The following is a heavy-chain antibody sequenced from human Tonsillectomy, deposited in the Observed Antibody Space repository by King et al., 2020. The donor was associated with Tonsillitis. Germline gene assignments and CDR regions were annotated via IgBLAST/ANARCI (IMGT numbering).Heavy chain of an antibody. Sequence: QLVQSGAEMKKPGASMKVSCKASGFFFTDHCMHWVRQAPGQGLEWMGWINPNSGGTKYALESQGRGTITRDPSISPAYMELGRLRYDDTAVYFCSRDIPGLTTWDGAFDLWGQGTMLTVSS. D-gene: IGHD2-2*02. CDR1: GFFFTDHC. J-gene: IGHJ3*01. V-gene: IGHV1-2*02. CDR2: INPNSGGT. CDR3: SRDIPGLTTWDGAFDL.